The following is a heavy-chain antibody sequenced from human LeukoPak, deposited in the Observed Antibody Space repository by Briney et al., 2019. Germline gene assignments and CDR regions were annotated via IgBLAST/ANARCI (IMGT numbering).Heavy chain of an antibody. V-gene: IGHV4-4*09. Sequence: SETLPLTCTVSGGSISPYYWSWIRQPPGRGVERIGNVFASGTTNYYPPLKSPLTISVAPPMHHLSLKLSSVTAADTAVYYCARADFHYDSRGERMYYFDYWGQGTLVTVSS. CDR3: ARADFHYDSRGERMYYFDY. D-gene: IGHD3-22*01. CDR1: GGSISPYY. CDR2: VFASGTT. J-gene: IGHJ4*02.